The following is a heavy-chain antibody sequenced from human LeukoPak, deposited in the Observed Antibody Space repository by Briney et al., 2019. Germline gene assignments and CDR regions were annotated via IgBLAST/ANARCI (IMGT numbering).Heavy chain of an antibody. Sequence: GGPLRLSCATSGFTFSSYAMHWVRQAPGKGLEWVAVISYDGSNKYYADSVKGRFTISRDNSKNTLYLQMNSLRAEDTAVYYCARDAYGDCLDLLGQGYYYYGMDVWGQGTTVTVSS. CDR2: ISYDGSNK. CDR3: ARDAYGDCLDLLGQGYYYYGMDV. J-gene: IGHJ6*02. D-gene: IGHD4-17*01. CDR1: GFTFSSYA. V-gene: IGHV3-30*04.